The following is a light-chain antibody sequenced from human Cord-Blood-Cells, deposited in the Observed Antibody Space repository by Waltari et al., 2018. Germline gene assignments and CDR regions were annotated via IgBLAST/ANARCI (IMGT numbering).Light chain of an antibody. Sequence: DIQMTQSPSTLSASVGDRVTITCRASQSISSWLAWYQQKPGKAPKLLIYKASSLESGVPSRFSGSGSGTEFTLTISCLQPYDVATYYCQQYNSYSYTFGQGTNLEIK. V-gene: IGKV1-5*03. J-gene: IGKJ2*01. CDR2: KAS. CDR1: QSISSW. CDR3: QQYNSYSYT.